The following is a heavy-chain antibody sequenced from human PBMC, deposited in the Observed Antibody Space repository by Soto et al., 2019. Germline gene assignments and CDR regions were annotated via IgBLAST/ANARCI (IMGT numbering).Heavy chain of an antibody. V-gene: IGHV3-48*02. Sequence: GGPLRLSGAASGFTCISCGMNWVRQGPGKGLEWVSYISDRGYIIYYAGSVKGRSTISRDNAKNSLYLQMNSLRDEDTAVYYCARCSANSCYSYGVDVWGQGTTVTVSS. CDR3: ARCSANSCYSYGVDV. J-gene: IGHJ6*02. CDR2: ISDRGYII. D-gene: IGHD2-15*01. CDR1: GFTCISCG.